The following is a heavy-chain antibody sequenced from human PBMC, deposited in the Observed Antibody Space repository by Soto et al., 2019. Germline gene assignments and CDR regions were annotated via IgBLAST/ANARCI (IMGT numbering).Heavy chain of an antibody. CDR1: GGSISSYY. V-gene: IGHV4-59*01. J-gene: IGHJ6*03. Sequence: PSETLSLTCTVSGGSISSYYWSWIRQPPGKGLEWIGYIYYSGSTNYNPSLKSRVNISVYTSKNQFSLKLSSVTAADTAVYYCARAHYDPYYYYCMDVWGKGTTVTVSS. D-gene: IGHD3-3*01. CDR3: ARAHYDPYYYYCMDV. CDR2: IYYSGST.